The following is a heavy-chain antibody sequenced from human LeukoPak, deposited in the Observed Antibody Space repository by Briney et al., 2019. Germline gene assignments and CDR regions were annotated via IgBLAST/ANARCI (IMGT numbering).Heavy chain of an antibody. CDR3: ARAVRPFTYYYHGMDV. J-gene: IGHJ6*02. Sequence: GASVKVSCKASGYTFTSYGINWVRQATGQGLEWMGWMNPNSGNTGYAQKFQGRVTMTRNTSISTAYMELSSLRSEDTAVYYCARAVRPFTYYYHGMDVWGQGTTVTVSS. V-gene: IGHV1-8*02. CDR1: GYTFTSYG. D-gene: IGHD3-16*01. CDR2: MNPNSGNT.